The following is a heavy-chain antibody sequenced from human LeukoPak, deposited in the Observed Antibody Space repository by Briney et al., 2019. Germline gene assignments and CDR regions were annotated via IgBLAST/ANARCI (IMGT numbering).Heavy chain of an antibody. Sequence: GGSLRLSCAASGFTFSSYWMSWVRQAPRKGLEWVANIKQDGSEKYYVDSVKGRFTISRDNAKNSLYLQMNSLRAEDTAVYYCARDGDYQNFYCSGGRCHSYLDYWGLGTLVSVSS. CDR3: ARDGDYQNFYCSGGRCHSYLDY. J-gene: IGHJ4*02. CDR1: GFTFSSYW. D-gene: IGHD2-15*01. V-gene: IGHV3-7*01. CDR2: IKQDGSEK.